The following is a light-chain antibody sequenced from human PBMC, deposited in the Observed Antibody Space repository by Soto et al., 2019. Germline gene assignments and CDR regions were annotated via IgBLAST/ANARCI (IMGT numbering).Light chain of an antibody. CDR2: RAS. CDR3: QQYTQWPS. Sequence: EIVMTQSPATLSVSPGERATLSCRASQSLSSNLAWYQQKPGQAPRLLIYRASTRATGIPARFSGSESGTEFTLTIYSLQSEDFAVYYCQQYTQWPSFRQGTKVEIK. V-gene: IGKV3-15*01. CDR1: QSLSSN. J-gene: IGKJ1*01.